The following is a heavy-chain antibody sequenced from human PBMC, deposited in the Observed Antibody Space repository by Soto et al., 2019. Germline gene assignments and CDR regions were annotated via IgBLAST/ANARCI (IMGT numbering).Heavy chain of an antibody. D-gene: IGHD2-8*01. Sequence: ASVKVSCKASGGTFSSYAISWVRQARGQGLEWMGGIIPIFGTANYAQKFQGRVTITTDKSTSTAYMELSSLRSEDTAVYYCASSSGVNWFDPWGQGTLVTVSS. J-gene: IGHJ5*02. CDR1: GGTFSSYA. CDR2: IIPIFGTA. V-gene: IGHV1-69*05. CDR3: ASSSGVNWFDP.